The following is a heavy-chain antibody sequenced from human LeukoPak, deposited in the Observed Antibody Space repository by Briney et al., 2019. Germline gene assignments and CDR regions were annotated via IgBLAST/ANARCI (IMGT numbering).Heavy chain of an antibody. Sequence: GGSLRLSCAASGFTFSSYAMRWVRQAPGKGLEWVAVISYDGSSYWYAGSVKGRFTISRDNSKNTLYLQMNSLRAEDTAVFYCARETEAFDNWGQGTLVTVSS. V-gene: IGHV3-30-3*01. CDR3: ARETEAFDN. CDR1: GFTFSSYA. CDR2: ISYDGSSY. J-gene: IGHJ4*02.